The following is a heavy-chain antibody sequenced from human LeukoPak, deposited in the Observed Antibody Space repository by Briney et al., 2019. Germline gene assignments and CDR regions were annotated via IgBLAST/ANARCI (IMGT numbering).Heavy chain of an antibody. Sequence: SQTLSLTCTVSGGSICGGGYYWSWIRQHPGKGLEWIAYSYYTGSTYYNPSLKSRLTISVDTSKNHFSLRLSSMTAADTAVYYCARVPSVIDAFDIWGQGTMVTVSS. D-gene: IGHD2-21*01. V-gene: IGHV4-31*03. J-gene: IGHJ3*02. CDR1: GGSICGGGYY. CDR3: ARVPSVIDAFDI. CDR2: SYYTGST.